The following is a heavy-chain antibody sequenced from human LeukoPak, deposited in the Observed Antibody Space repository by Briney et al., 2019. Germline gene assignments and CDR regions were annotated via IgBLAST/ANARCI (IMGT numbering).Heavy chain of an antibody. CDR2: INTNTGNP. CDR3: ARAVTGTMFSVRWFDP. J-gene: IGHJ5*02. CDR1: GGSFRTFF. D-gene: IGHD1-7*01. Sequence: ASVKVSCKASGGSFRTFFITWVRQAPGQGLEWMGWINTNTGNPTYAQGFTGRFVFSLDTSVSTAYLQISSLKAEDTAVYYCARAVTGTMFSVRWFDPWGQGTLVTVSS. V-gene: IGHV7-4-1*02.